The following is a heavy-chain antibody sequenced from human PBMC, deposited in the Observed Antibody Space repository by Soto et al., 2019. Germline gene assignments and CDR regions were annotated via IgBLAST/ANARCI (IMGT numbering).Heavy chain of an antibody. Sequence: ASVKVSCKSSGYRFETYAMSWVRQAPGQGLEWMGWIRAYNIDTYYAQKFQDRVTLTTDTSTGTAYMELRSLRSDDTAVYYCARGHGVIIGAMDVWGQGTTVTVSS. CDR2: IRAYNIDT. CDR1: GYRFETYA. CDR3: ARGHGVIIGAMDV. J-gene: IGHJ6*02. D-gene: IGHD3-3*01. V-gene: IGHV1-18*01.